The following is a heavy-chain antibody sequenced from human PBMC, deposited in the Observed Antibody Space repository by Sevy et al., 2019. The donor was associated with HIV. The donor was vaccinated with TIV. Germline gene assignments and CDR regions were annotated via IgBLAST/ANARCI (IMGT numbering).Heavy chain of an antibody. CDR1: GFTFSSYW. CDR2: IKQDGSEK. D-gene: IGHD6-19*01. J-gene: IGHJ4*02. CDR3: ARAAGGIAVAGTADY. Sequence: GGSLRLSCAASGFTFSSYWMSWVRQAPGKGLEWVANIKQDGSEKHYVDSVKGRFTISRDNAKNSLYLQMNSLRAEDTAVYHCARAAGGIAVAGTADYWGQGTLVTVSS. V-gene: IGHV3-7*01.